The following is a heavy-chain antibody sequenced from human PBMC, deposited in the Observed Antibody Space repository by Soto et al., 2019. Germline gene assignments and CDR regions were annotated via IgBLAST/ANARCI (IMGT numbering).Heavy chain of an antibody. CDR1: GDSVSSYSAA. V-gene: IGHV6-1*01. CDR3: VRDRYSSSGWFDP. J-gene: IGHJ5*02. D-gene: IGHD3-10*01. Sequence: SQTLSLTSAIPGDSVSSYSAAWNWIRQSPSGGLEWLGRTYYRSRFFSDYAESVKSRIIINPDTSKNQFSLQLKSVTPEGTAVYYCVRDRYSSSGWFDPWGQGTPVTVSS. CDR2: TYYRSRFFS.